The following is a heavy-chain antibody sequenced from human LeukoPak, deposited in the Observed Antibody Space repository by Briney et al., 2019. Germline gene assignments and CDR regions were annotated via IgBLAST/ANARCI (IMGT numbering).Heavy chain of an antibody. J-gene: IGHJ4*02. CDR3: AREQSGYYDSSGYKD. D-gene: IGHD3-22*01. V-gene: IGHV1-46*01. Sequence: ASVKVSCKASGYTFTSYYVHWVRQAPGQGLEWMGIINPSGGSTSYAQKFQGRVTMTRDTSTSTVYMELSSLRSEDTAVYYCAREQSGYYDSSGYKDWGQGTLVTVSS. CDR1: GYTFTSYY. CDR2: INPSGGST.